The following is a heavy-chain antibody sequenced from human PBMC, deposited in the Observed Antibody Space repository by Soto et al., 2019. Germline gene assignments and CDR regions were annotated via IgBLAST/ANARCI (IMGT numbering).Heavy chain of an antibody. Sequence: QITLKESRPTLVEPTQTLTLTCTFSGFSLSTSGVGVGWVRQPPGKALEWLALLYWDDDRRYNPSLNNRLTITKDTAKNQVVLTMTNMGPVDTGTYYCANYTTNTYMDVWGTGTTVTVSS. D-gene: IGHD1-1*01. J-gene: IGHJ6*03. CDR2: LYWDDDR. V-gene: IGHV2-5*02. CDR1: GFSLSTSGVG. CDR3: ANYTTNTYMDV.